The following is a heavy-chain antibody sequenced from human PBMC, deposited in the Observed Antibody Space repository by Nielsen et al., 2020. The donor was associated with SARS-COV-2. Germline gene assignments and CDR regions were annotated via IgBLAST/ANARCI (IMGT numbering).Heavy chain of an antibody. J-gene: IGHJ4*02. Sequence: GESLKISCAASGFSFRTSWMNWVRQGPGKRLEWVANIHPDGSVKRHVDSVMGRFTISRDNAQKSVYLQMNSLRAEDTAVYYCANGVRGAYWGQGALVTVSS. CDR1: GFSFRTSW. D-gene: IGHD3-10*01. CDR3: ANGVRGAY. V-gene: IGHV3-7*05. CDR2: IHPDGSVK.